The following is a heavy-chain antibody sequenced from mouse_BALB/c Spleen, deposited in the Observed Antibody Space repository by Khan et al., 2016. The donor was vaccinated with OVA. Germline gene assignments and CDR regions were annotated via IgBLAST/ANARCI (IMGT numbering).Heavy chain of an antibody. Sequence: QVQLQQSGTELVRPGTSVKISCKASGYAFTNYWLGWVKQRPGHGLEWIGNIYPGSGHTYYNEKFKVKATLTAEKSSSTAHMQLSSLTSEDSAVYFCASSRGYSYYWYFDVWGAGTTVTVSS. J-gene: IGHJ1*01. CDR2: IYPGSGHT. D-gene: IGHD2-3*01. CDR1: GYAFTNYW. CDR3: ASSRGYSYYWYFDV. V-gene: IGHV1-63*01.